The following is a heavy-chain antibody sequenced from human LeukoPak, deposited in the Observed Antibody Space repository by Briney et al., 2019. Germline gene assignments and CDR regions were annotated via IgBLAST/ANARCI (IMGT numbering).Heavy chain of an antibody. CDR3: ARNSNFVGATNNDALDI. CDR1: GGSISRFY. J-gene: IGHJ3*02. Sequence: SETLSLTCTVSGGSISRFYWSWIRQPPGKGLEWIAYVYYTGDTSYNPSLRSRVTISLDTSKSQFSLKLSSVTAADTAVYYCARNSNFVGATNNDALDIWGQGTMVTASS. V-gene: IGHV4-59*01. D-gene: IGHD1-26*01. CDR2: VYYTGDT.